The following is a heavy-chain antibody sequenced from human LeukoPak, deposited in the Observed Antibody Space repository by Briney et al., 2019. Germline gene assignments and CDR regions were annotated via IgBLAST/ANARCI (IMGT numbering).Heavy chain of an antibody. CDR1: GGTFSSYA. J-gene: IGHJ3*02. V-gene: IGHV1-69*04. D-gene: IGHD3-16*01. Sequence: SVKVSCKASGGTFSSYAISWVRQAPGQGLEWMGRIIPILGIANYAQKFQGRVTITADKSTSTAYMELSSLRSEDTAVYYCARDWGEAGANYRYNDAFDIWGQGTMVTVSS. CDR3: ARDWGEAGANYRYNDAFDI. CDR2: IIPILGIA.